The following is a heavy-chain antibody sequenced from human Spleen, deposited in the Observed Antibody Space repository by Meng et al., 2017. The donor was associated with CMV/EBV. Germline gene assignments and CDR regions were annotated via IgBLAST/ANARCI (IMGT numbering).Heavy chain of an antibody. CDR2: ISSSSGYI. Sequence: LSLTCAASRFSFSIYTMNWVRQAPGKGLEWVSSISSSSGYIYYADSVKGRFTVSRDNAKSSLYLLMHSLRVEDTAVYFCARGASCTSTSCYAPGDLYYYYGLDVWGQGTTVTVSS. J-gene: IGHJ6*02. CDR1: RFSFSIYT. D-gene: IGHD2-2*01. V-gene: IGHV3-21*06. CDR3: ARGASCTSTSCYAPGDLYYYYGLDV.